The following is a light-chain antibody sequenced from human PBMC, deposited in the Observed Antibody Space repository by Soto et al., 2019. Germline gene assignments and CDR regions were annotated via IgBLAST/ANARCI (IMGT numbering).Light chain of an antibody. CDR1: QSVLYSSNNKNY. J-gene: IGKJ1*01. V-gene: IGKV4-1*01. CDR3: QQYYSTLTWT. CDR2: WAS. Sequence: DILLTHSPYSLAVSLGERATINCKSSQSVLYSSNNKNYLAWYQQKPGQPPKLLIYWASTRESGVPDRFSGSGSGTDFTLTISSLQAEDVAVYYCQQYYSTLTWTFGQGTKVDIK.